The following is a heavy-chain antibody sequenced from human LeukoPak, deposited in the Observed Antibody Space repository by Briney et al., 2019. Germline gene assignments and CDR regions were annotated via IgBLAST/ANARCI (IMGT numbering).Heavy chain of an antibody. CDR3: ARELYYYDTGNFDY. CDR1: GFTFSSYA. CDR2: ISSNGGST. Sequence: GGSLRLSCAASGFTFSSYAMHWVRQAPGKGLEYVSAISSNGGSTYYANSVKGRFTISRDNSKNTLYLQMNSLTTEDTAVYYCARELYYYDTGNFDYWGQGTLVTVSS. J-gene: IGHJ4*02. V-gene: IGHV3-64*01. D-gene: IGHD3-22*01.